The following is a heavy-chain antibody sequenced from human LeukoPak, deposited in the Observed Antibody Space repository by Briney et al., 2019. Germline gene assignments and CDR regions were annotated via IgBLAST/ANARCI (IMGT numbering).Heavy chain of an antibody. V-gene: IGHV4-59*11. CDR1: GGSISSHY. J-gene: IGHJ5*02. CDR3: ARGGPGIVVVPAANRWFDP. Sequence: PSETLSLTCTVSGGSISSHYWSRIRQPPGKGLEWIGYIYYSGSTNYNPSLKSRVTISVDTSKNQFSLKLSSVTAADTAVYYCARGGPGIVVVPAANRWFDPWGQGTLVTVSS. CDR2: IYYSGST. D-gene: IGHD2-2*01.